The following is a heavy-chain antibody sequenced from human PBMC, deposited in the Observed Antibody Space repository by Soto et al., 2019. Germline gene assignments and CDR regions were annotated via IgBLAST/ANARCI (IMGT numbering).Heavy chain of an antibody. V-gene: IGHV3-30-3*01. Sequence: GGALRLSCAASGFTFSSYAMHWVRQAPGKGLEWVAVISYDGSNKYYADSVKGRFTISRDNSKNTLYLQMNSLRAEDTAVYYCARISSSWSFYYYGMDVWGQGTTVPVSS. CDR2: ISYDGSNK. CDR3: ARISSSWSFYYYGMDV. CDR1: GFTFSSYA. J-gene: IGHJ6*02. D-gene: IGHD6-13*01.